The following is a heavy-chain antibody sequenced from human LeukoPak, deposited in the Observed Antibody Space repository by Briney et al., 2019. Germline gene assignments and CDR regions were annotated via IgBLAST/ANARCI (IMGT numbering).Heavy chain of an antibody. V-gene: IGHV4-39*07. D-gene: IGHD6-13*01. J-gene: IGHJ4*02. Sequence: SETLSLTCTVSGGSISSSSYYWGWIRQPPGKGLEWIGSIYYSGSTYYNPSLKSRVTISVDTSKNQFSLKLSSVTAADTAVYYCARDDIAAAGNPPDYWGQGTLVTVSS. CDR3: ARDDIAAAGNPPDY. CDR1: GGSISSSSYY. CDR2: IYYSGST.